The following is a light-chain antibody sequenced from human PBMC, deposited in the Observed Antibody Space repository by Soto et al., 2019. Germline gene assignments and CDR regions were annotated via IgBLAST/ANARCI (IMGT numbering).Light chain of an antibody. CDR2: AAS. CDR3: QQSNSTPLVT. V-gene: IGKV1-39*01. J-gene: IGKJ3*01. Sequence: DIQMTQSPSSLSASVGDRVTITCRAGQSISSYLNWYQQKPGKAPKLLIYAASSLQSGVPSRFSGSGSGTDFTLPISSLQPEDFATYYCQQSNSTPLVTFGPGTKVDIK. CDR1: QSISSY.